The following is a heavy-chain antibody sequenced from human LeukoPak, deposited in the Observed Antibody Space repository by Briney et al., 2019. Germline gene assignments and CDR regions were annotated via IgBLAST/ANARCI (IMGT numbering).Heavy chain of an antibody. Sequence: GGTLRLSCPASGFTFSTYGMSWVRQAAGKGLEWVSSISGSGASTYYADSVKGRFTISRDNSKNTLYLQMNSLRAEDTAVYYCANLHYDILTGYIYYFDYWGQGTLVTVSS. CDR2: ISGSGAST. V-gene: IGHV3-23*01. D-gene: IGHD3-9*01. J-gene: IGHJ4*02. CDR3: ANLHYDILTGYIYYFDY. CDR1: GFTFSTYG.